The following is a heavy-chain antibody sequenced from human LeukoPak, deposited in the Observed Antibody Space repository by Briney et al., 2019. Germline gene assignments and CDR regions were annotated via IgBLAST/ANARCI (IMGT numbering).Heavy chain of an antibody. V-gene: IGHV3-7*04. CDR3: ARANDYGDYFDY. D-gene: IGHD4-17*01. J-gene: IGHJ4*02. Sequence: GGSLRLSCAASGSTFSSYWMSWVRQAPGKGLEWVANIKQDGSEKYYVDSVKGRFTISRDNAKNSLYLQMNSLRAEDTAVYYCARANDYGDYFDYWGQGTLVTVSS. CDR2: IKQDGSEK. CDR1: GSTFSSYW.